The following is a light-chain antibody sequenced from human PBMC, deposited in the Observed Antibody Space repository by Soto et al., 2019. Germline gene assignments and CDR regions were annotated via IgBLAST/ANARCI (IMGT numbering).Light chain of an antibody. CDR1: NSNIGRNY. V-gene: IGLV1-51*01. CDR2: DND. CDR3: GTWDSSLSGGV. Sequence: QSVLTQPPSVSAAPGQKVTISCSGRNSNIGRNYVSWYQQLPGTAPKLLIYDNDKRPSGIPDRFSASKSGASATLGITGLQTGDEADYYCGTWDSSLSGGVFGGGTKVTVL. J-gene: IGLJ2*01.